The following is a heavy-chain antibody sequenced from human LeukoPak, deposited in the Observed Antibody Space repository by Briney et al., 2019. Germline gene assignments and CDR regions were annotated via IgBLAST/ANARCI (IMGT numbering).Heavy chain of an antibody. Sequence: SETLSLTCTVSGGSISNSGYYWGWIRQPPGKGLEWIGNIYYSGSTYYNPSLKSRVTISVDTSKNQFSLKLSSVTAADTAVYYCARLNIVLVPSTNFDYWGQGTLVTVSS. J-gene: IGHJ4*02. D-gene: IGHD2/OR15-2a*01. CDR3: ARLNIVLVPSTNFDY. V-gene: IGHV4-39*01. CDR2: IYYSGST. CDR1: GGSISNSGYY.